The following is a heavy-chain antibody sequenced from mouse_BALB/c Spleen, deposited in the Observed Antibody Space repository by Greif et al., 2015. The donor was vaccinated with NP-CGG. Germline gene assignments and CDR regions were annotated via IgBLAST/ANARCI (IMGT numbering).Heavy chain of an antibody. D-gene: IGHD2-3*01. CDR3: ARWLLRYFDY. CDR2: IYPGDGDT. V-gene: IGHV1-80*01. CDR1: GYAFSSYW. J-gene: IGHJ2*01. Sequence: VQLVESGAELVRPGSSVKISCKASGYAFSSYWMNWVKQRPGQGLEWIGQIYPGDGDTNYNGKFKGKATLTADKSSSTAYMQLSSLSSEDSAVYFCARWLLRYFDYWGQGTTLTVSS.